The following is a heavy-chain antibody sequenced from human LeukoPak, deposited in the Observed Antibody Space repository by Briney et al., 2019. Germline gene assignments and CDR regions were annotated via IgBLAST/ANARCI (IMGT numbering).Heavy chain of an antibody. D-gene: IGHD2-21*02. J-gene: IGHJ4*02. CDR3: AKGGHDFNPFYW. Sequence: GGSLRLSCAASGLTFSTYAVGWVRQAPGKGLEWVSSIKGGGGDPFYADSVKGRFTISRDNSKNTLFLQLNSLRAEDSAVYYCAKGGHDFNPFYWWGQGTLVTVSS. CDR2: IKGGGGDP. V-gene: IGHV3-23*01. CDR1: GLTFSTYA.